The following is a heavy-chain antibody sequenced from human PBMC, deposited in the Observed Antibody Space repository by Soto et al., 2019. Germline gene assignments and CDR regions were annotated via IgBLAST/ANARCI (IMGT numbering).Heavy chain of an antibody. V-gene: IGHV4-30-2*01. J-gene: IGHJ3*02. D-gene: IGHD3-22*01. CDR2: IYHSGST. CDR3: ARARGYYYDSSGYDSDAFDI. Sequence: QLQLQESGSGLVKPSQTLSLTCAVSGGSISSGGYSWSWIRQPPGKGLEWIGYIYHSGSTYYNPSLKRRVTISVDRSKNQFSLKLSSVTAADTAVYYCARARGYYYDSSGYDSDAFDIWGQGTMVTVSS. CDR1: GGSISSGGYS.